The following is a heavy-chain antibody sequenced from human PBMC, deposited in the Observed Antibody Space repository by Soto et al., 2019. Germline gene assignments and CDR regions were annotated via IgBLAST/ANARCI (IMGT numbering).Heavy chain of an antibody. D-gene: IGHD6-19*01. Sequence: QVQLVQSGAEVKKPGSSVKVSCKASGGSFKTYGITWVRQAPGQGLEWMGGTIPIFGTPNFAQKCQGRVTITVDESTSTAYMELRSQRSEDTDVSYCARRADTGWFDPWGQGTLVTVSS. CDR3: ARRADTGWFDP. V-gene: IGHV1-69*01. CDR2: TIPIFGTP. CDR1: GGSFKTYG. J-gene: IGHJ5*02.